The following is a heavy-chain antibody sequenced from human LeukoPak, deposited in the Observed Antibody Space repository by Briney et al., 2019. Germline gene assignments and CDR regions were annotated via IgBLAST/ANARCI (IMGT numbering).Heavy chain of an antibody. V-gene: IGHV3-74*01. CDR3: ARTPGSWYVDY. D-gene: IGHD6-13*01. CDR2: INSDGSST. CDR1: GFTFSSYW. Sequence: PGGSLRLSCAASGFTFSSYWMHWVRQAPGKGLVWVSRINSDGSSTSYADSVKGRFTISRDNAKNTLYLQMNSLRAEDTAVYYCARTPGSWYVDYWGQGTLVTVSS. J-gene: IGHJ4*02.